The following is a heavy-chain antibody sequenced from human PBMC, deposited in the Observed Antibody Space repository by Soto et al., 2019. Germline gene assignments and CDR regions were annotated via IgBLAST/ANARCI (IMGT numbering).Heavy chain of an antibody. CDR2: IIPIFGTA. J-gene: IGHJ5*02. CDR1: GGTFSSYA. Sequence: SVKVSCKASGGTFSSYAISWVRQAPGQGLEWMGGIIPIFGTANYAQKFQGRVTITADESTSTAYMELSSLRSEDTAVYYCASLRSGSYSPTDWFDPWGQGTLVTVSS. CDR3: ASLRSGSYSPTDWFDP. D-gene: IGHD3-10*01. V-gene: IGHV1-69*13.